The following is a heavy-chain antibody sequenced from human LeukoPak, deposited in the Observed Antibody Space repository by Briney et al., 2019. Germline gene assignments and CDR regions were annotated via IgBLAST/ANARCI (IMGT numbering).Heavy chain of an antibody. D-gene: IGHD2-2*02. CDR2: IKQDGSEK. Sequence: GGSLRLSCAASGFTFSSYWMTWVRQAPGKGLEWVASIKQDGSEKYYVDSVKGRFTISRDSANNSLYLQLNSLRAEDTAVYYCARERGGFCSGTSCYKAFDIWGQGTMVTVSS. J-gene: IGHJ3*02. CDR1: GFTFSSYW. CDR3: ARERGGFCSGTSCYKAFDI. V-gene: IGHV3-7*01.